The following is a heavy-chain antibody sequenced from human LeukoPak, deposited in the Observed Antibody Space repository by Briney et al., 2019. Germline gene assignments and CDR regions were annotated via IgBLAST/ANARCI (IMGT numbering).Heavy chain of an antibody. Sequence: PPETLSLTCDVSGASISSSSYYWGWIRQPPGRGLEWIGSVFYRGNTYYKPSLKSRVTISLDTSNNQFSLRLSSVTAADTAVYYCARHPGAFLSIWGQGTMVTVSS. CDR3: ARHPGAFLSI. D-gene: IGHD2/OR15-2a*01. CDR2: VFYRGNT. J-gene: IGHJ3*02. CDR1: GASISSSSYY. V-gene: IGHV4-39*07.